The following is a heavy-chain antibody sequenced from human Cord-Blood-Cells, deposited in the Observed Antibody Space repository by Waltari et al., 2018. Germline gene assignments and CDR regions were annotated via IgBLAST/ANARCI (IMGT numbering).Heavy chain of an antibody. J-gene: IGHJ2*01. CDR1: GFTFSSYG. CDR2: IWYDGSNK. CDR3: ARAEYWYFDL. Sequence: QVQLVESGGGVVQPGRSLRLSCAASGFTFSSYGMPWVRQAPGKGLEWVAVIWYDGSNKYYADSVKGRFTISRDKSKNTLYLQMNSLRAEDTAVYYCARAEYWYFDLWGRGTLVTVSS. V-gene: IGHV3-33*01.